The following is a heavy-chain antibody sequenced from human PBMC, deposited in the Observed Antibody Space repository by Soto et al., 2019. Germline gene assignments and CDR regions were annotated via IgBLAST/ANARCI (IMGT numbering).Heavy chain of an antibody. CDR3: AKDRAAGKEYYYYYYGMDV. CDR1: GFTFSSYG. J-gene: IGHJ6*02. V-gene: IGHV3-30*18. D-gene: IGHD6-13*01. Sequence: GGSLRLSCAASGFTFSSYGMHWVRQAPGKGLEWVAVISYDGSNKYYADSVKGRFTISRDNSKNTLYLQMNSLRAEDTAVYYCAKDRAAGKEYYYYYYGMDVWGQGTTVTVSS. CDR2: ISYDGSNK.